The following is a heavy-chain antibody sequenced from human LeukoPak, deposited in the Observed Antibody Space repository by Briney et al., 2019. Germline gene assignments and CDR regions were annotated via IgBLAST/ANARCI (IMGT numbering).Heavy chain of an antibody. J-gene: IGHJ4*02. Sequence: GGSLRLSCAASGFTFSSYAMHWVRQAPGKGLEWVAVISYDGSNKYYADSVKGRFTISRDNSKSTLYLQMNSLRAEDTAVYYCARIAVAGTGGYYFDYWGQGTLVTVSS. V-gene: IGHV3-30-3*01. CDR1: GFTFSSYA. CDR2: ISYDGSNK. D-gene: IGHD6-19*01. CDR3: ARIAVAGTGGYYFDY.